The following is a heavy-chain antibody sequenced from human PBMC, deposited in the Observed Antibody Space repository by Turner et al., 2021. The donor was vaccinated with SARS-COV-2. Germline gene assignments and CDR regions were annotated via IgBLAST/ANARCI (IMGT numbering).Heavy chain of an antibody. D-gene: IGHD3-22*01. J-gene: IGHJ3*02. CDR3: ARGGLYYYDSSAYYGDAFDM. V-gene: IGHV1-2*02. CDR1: GYTFTGYY. CDR2: INPNSGGT. Sequence: QVQLVQSGAEVKKPGASVKVSCKASGYTFTGYYMHWVRQAPGQGLEGMGWINPNSGGTNYAQNFQGRVTMTRDTSISTAYMDLSRLRSDDTALYYCARGGLYYYDSSAYYGDAFDMWGQGTMVTVSS.